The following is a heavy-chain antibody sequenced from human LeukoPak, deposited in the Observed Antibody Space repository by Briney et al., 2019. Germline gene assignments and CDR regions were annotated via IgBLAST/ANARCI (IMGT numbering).Heavy chain of an antibody. CDR1: VGTLSSYA. CDR3: VRDFDTSGPQKDYFDF. CDR2: IIAMFDTA. D-gene: IGHD3-22*01. V-gene: IGHV1-69*06. Sequence: SVKVSCKAFVGTLSSYALSWVRQAPGRGLEWMGRIIAMFDTADYTQRFKDRLTFTADKSPGTDYMELNSLRSDHTATYYCVRDFDTSGPQKDYFDFWGQGTLVIVSS. J-gene: IGHJ4*02.